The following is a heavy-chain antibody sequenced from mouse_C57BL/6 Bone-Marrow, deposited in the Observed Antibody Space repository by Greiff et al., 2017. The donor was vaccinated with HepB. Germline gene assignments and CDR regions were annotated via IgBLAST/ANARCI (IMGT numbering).Heavy chain of an antibody. V-gene: IGHV1-82*01. D-gene: IGHD2-4*01. CDR2: IYPGDGDT. J-gene: IGHJ3*01. Sequence: VQLQQSGPELVKPGASVKISCKASGYAFSSSWMNWVKQRPGKGLEWIGRIYPGDGDTNYNGKFKGKATLTADKSSSTAYMQLSSLTSEDSAVYFCARNLYDYDVAYWGQGTLVTVSA. CDR3: ARNLYDYDVAY. CDR1: GYAFSSSW.